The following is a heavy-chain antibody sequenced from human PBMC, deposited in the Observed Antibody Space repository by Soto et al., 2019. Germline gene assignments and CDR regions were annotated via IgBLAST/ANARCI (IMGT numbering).Heavy chain of an antibody. CDR3: ARRQISPPTRGAATARGAMDV. J-gene: IGHJ6*02. D-gene: IGHD6-13*01. V-gene: IGHV3-72*01. CDR2: SRNKANSYTT. CDR1: GFIFSDHY. Sequence: GGSLRLSCAASGFIFSDHYMDWVRQTPGTGLEWVGRSRNKANSYTTEYAASVRGRFTVSRDESKNSLYLQMSSLRAEDTAVYYCARRQISPPTRGAATARGAMDVWGQGTTVTVSS.